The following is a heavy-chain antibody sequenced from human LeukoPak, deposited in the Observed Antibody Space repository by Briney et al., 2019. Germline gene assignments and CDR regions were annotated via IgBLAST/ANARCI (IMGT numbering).Heavy chain of an antibody. CDR1: GFSFSDYY. Sequence: GSLRLSCAASGFSFSDYYMSWIRQAPGKGLEWVSYISSSSSYTNYADSVKGRFTISRDDAKRSLYLQMNSLTVEDTALYYCARDFQVGGDCAIGYWGQGTLVTVSS. V-gene: IGHV3-11*05. CDR2: ISSSSSYT. D-gene: IGHD2-21*02. J-gene: IGHJ4*02. CDR3: ARDFQVGGDCAIGY.